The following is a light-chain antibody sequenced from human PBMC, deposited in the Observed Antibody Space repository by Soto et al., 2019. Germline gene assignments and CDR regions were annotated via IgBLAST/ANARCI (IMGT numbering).Light chain of an antibody. CDR2: DAS. V-gene: IGKV1-5*01. CDR1: QSISSW. J-gene: IGKJ2*01. Sequence: DIQMTQSPSTLSASVEDRVTITCRASQSISSWLAWYQQKPGKAPKLLIYDASSLESGVPSRFSGSGSGTEFTLTISSPQPDDFATYYCQQYNSYSMYTFGQGTKLEIK. CDR3: QQYNSYSMYT.